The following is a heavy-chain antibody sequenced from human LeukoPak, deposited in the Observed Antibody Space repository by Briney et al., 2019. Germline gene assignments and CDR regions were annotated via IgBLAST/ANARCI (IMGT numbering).Heavy chain of an antibody. CDR2: ISGSGGST. CDR3: ARDAAVTGPGWFDP. J-gene: IGHJ5*02. V-gene: IGHV3-23*01. CDR1: GFTFSSYG. D-gene: IGHD6-19*01. Sequence: GGSLRLSCAASGFTFSSYGMSWVRQAPGKGLEWVSAISGSGGSTYFADSVKGRLTISRDNSKNILYLQMNNLRPEDTALYFCARDAAVTGPGWFDPWGQGTLVTVSS.